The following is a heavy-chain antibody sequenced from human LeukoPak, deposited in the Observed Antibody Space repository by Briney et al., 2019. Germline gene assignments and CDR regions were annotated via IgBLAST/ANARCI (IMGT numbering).Heavy chain of an antibody. CDR2: IRYDGSNK. Sequence: GGSLRLSCAASGFTFSSYGMHLVRQAPGKGLEWVAFIRYDGSNKYYADSVKGRFTISRDNSKNTLYLQMNSLRAEDTAVYYCAKDRGLGLTGYEAGDYWGQGTLVTVSS. J-gene: IGHJ4*02. V-gene: IGHV3-30*02. CDR3: AKDRGLGLTGYEAGDY. D-gene: IGHD3-16*01. CDR1: GFTFSSYG.